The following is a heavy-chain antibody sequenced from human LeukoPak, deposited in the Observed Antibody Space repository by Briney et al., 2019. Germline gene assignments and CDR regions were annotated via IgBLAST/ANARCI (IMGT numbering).Heavy chain of an antibody. D-gene: IGHD3-22*01. J-gene: IGHJ6*03. Sequence: LTLSGTASGWARSRYWVDAVRQATGKGLEWVAFIRYDGSNKYYADSVKGRFTISRDNSKNTLYLQMNSLRAEDTAVYYCAKRYDSSGYYYYYYYMDVWGKGTTVTISS. V-gene: IGHV3-30*02. CDR1: GWARSRYW. CDR3: AKRYDSSGYYYYYYYMDV. CDR2: IRYDGSNK.